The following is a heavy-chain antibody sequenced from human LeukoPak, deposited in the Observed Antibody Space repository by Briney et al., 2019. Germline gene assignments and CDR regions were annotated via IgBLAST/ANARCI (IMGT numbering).Heavy chain of an antibody. D-gene: IGHD3-9*01. V-gene: IGHV3-23*01. Sequence: QPGGSLRLSCAASGFTFSSYAMTWVRQAPGKGLEWVSAISGSGGSTYYADSVKGRFTISRDNSKNTLYLQMNSLRAEDTAVYYCAKRRPHYDILTGYRYYFDYWGQGTLVTVSS. CDR3: AKRRPHYDILTGYRYYFDY. CDR2: ISGSGGST. J-gene: IGHJ4*02. CDR1: GFTFSSYA.